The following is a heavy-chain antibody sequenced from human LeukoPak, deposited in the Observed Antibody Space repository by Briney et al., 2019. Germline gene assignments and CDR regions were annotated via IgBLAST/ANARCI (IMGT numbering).Heavy chain of an antibody. CDR1: GLDFSSYW. CDR3: ARGITAGAFDI. J-gene: IGHJ3*02. V-gene: IGHV3-74*01. Sequence: GWSLRLSCADSGLDFSSYWMNRVRQAPGKKLLWRSRIKSDESSTNYADSVKRRFTSPRYNAKNTLYLQMNSLKAEDTALYHCARGITAGAFDIWGQGTMVTVSS. CDR2: IKSDESST.